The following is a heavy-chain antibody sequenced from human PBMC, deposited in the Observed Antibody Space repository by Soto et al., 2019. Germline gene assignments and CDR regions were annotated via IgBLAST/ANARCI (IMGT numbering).Heavy chain of an antibody. CDR2: INGANGNT. CDR3: ARGKGMEENYYYHGMDV. Sequence: QVQVVQSGAEVKKPGASVKVSCKASGYSFSTYSMHWVRQAPGQGLEWMGWINGANGNTRYSQKFKDRDSISRDTPARTVYMELSSLRSEDTAVYYCARGKGMEENYYYHGMDVWGPGTKVIVSS. CDR1: GYSFSTYS. D-gene: IGHD1-1*01. J-gene: IGHJ6*02. V-gene: IGHV1-3*01.